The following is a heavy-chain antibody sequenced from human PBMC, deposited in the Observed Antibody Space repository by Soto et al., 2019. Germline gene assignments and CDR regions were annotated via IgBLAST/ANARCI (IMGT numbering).Heavy chain of an antibody. V-gene: IGHV2-5*02. CDR3: ALLVVAAKGNENWFDP. CDR1: GFSLSTSGVG. CDR2: IYWDDDK. D-gene: IGHD2-15*01. J-gene: IGHJ5*02. Sequence: QITLKESGPTLVKPTQTLTLTCTFSGFSLSTSGVGVGWIRQPPGKALEWLALIYWDDDKRYSPSLKSRLTIPXXTXKXXVVLTMTHMDPVDTATYYCALLVVAAKGNENWFDPWGQGTLVTVSS.